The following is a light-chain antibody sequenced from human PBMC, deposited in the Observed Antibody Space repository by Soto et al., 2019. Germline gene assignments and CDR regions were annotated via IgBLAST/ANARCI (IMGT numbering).Light chain of an antibody. Sequence: EIVLTQSPGTLSLSPEERATLSCRTSQSVNTAYMAWYRQNPGQAPRLLISGKSHRAAGIPDRFSASVSGTDFTLTISTVEPEDSAVYYGQYYGNSPVTFGGGTQVAIK. CDR2: GKS. CDR3: QYYGNSPVT. J-gene: IGKJ4*01. V-gene: IGKV3-20*01. CDR1: QSVNTAY.